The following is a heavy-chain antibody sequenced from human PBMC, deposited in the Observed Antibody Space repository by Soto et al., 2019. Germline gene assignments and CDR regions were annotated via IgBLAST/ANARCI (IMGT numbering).Heavy chain of an antibody. CDR1: GFTFSNYA. V-gene: IGHV3-64D*06. D-gene: IGHD3-10*01. Sequence: GGSLRLSCSASGFTFSNYAMHWVRQAPGKGLEYVSAISTNGGSAYYVDSVKARFTISRDNSKNMLYLQMSSLRAEDTALYYCAKTRIAVRGLMGYYYGMDVWGQGTTVTVSS. CDR3: AKTRIAVRGLMGYYYGMDV. J-gene: IGHJ6*02. CDR2: ISTNGGSA.